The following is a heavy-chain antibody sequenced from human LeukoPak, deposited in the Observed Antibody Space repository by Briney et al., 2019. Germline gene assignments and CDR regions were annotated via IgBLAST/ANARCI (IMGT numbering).Heavy chain of an antibody. J-gene: IGHJ3*02. Sequence: SETLSLTCTVSGGSISSYYWSWIRQPAGKGLEWIGRIYTSGSTNYNPSLKSRVTMSVDTSKNQFSLKLSSVTAADTAVYYCARRSPRPVRKLGMGYAFDIWGQGTMVTVSS. CDR3: ARRSPRPVRKLGMGYAFDI. D-gene: IGHD3-16*01. CDR1: GGSISSYY. V-gene: IGHV4-4*07. CDR2: IYTSGST.